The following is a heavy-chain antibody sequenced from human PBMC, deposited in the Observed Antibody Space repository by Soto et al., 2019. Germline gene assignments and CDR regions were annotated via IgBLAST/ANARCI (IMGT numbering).Heavy chain of an antibody. D-gene: IGHD6-25*01. J-gene: IGHJ3*01. CDR3: APRLETGICGTASGRGAFDV. Sequence: QITLKESGPTLVKPTQTLTLTCTFSGFSLSTSGVGVGWIRQPPGKALEWLALIYWDNDQRYSPSLRSRLTITKDTSKSQVVLTMTNMEPVETATYSCAPRLETGICGTASGRGAFDVWGQGTMVAVSS. CDR1: GFSLSTSGVG. V-gene: IGHV2-5*02. CDR2: IYWDNDQ.